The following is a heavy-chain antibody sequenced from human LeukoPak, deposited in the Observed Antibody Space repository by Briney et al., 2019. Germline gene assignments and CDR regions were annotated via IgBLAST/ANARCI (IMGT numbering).Heavy chain of an antibody. J-gene: IGHJ6*03. CDR1: GGSISSGDYY. D-gene: IGHD2-2*01. CDR2: IYYSGST. Sequence: SQTLSLTCTVSGGSISSGDYYWSWIRQPPGKGLEWIGYIYYSGSTYYNPSLRSRVTISVDTSKNQFSLQLSSVTAADTAVYYCARDYLVVVPAPLRRYYYYYMHVWGKGTTVTLSS. V-gene: IGHV4-30-4*08. CDR3: ARDYLVVVPAPLRRYYYYYMHV.